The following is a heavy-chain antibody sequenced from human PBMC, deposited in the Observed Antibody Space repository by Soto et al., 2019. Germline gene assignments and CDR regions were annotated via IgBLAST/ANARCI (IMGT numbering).Heavy chain of an antibody. CDR2: IFYSGSF. J-gene: IGHJ3*02. V-gene: IGHV4-31*03. CDR1: GGSISSGTSY. D-gene: IGHD6-6*01. Sequence: SETLSLTCSVSGGSISSGTSYWSWIRQRPGEGLEWIGYIFYSGSFYYTPSLRGRVLILADTSKNQFTLTLSSVTAADTAVYFCARAPRPSVFAFDIWGQGTMGTVSS. CDR3: ARAPRPSVFAFDI.